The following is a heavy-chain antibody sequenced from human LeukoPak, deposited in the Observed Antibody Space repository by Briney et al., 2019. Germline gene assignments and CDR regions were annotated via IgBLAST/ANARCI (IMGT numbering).Heavy chain of an antibody. V-gene: IGHV3-23*01. CDR2: ISGSDGDT. J-gene: IGHJ6*04. Sequence: GGSLRLSRAASGFTFSSYAMHWVRQAPGKGLEWVSTISGSDGDTYYADSVKGRFTISRDNSKNTLYLQMNSLRAEDTAVYYCAELGITMIGGVWGKGTTVTISS. CDR3: AELGITMIGGV. CDR1: GFTFSSYA. D-gene: IGHD3-10*02.